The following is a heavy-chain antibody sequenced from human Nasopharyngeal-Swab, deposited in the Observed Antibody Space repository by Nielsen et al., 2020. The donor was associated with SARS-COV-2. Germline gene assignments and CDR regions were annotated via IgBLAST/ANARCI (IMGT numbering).Heavy chain of an antibody. J-gene: IGHJ4*02. V-gene: IGHV4-30-4*08. CDR3: ARESTGRDEFDS. CDR2: SYYNGRA. CDR1: GGSISSGDYY. D-gene: IGHD3-9*01. Sequence: SETLSLTCTVSGGSISSGDYYWNWIRQSPGKGLEWIGYSYYNGRAFYNPSLESRVTVSVDTSKNQFFLRLASVTAADTAMYYCARESTGRDEFDSWGQGILVTVSS.